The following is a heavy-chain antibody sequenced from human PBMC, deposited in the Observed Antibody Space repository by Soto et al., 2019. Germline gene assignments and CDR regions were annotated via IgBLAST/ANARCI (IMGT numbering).Heavy chain of an antibody. CDR2: FDPEDGET. J-gene: IGHJ2*01. V-gene: IGHV1-24*01. Sequence: ASVKVSCKASGYMFTNYYLHWVRQAPGKGLEWMGGFDPEDGETIYAQKFQGRVTMTEDTSTDTAYMELSSLRSEDTAVYYCATCSAVAVGRYFDLWGRGTLVTVSS. D-gene: IGHD6-19*01. CDR1: GYMFTNYY. CDR3: ATCSAVAVGRYFDL.